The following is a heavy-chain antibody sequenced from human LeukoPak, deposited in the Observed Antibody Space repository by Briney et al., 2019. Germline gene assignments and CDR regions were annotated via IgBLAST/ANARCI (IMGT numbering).Heavy chain of an antibody. V-gene: IGHV1-18*01. CDR3: ARVAIPKYCSGGSCYYYYYGMDV. CDR1: GYTFTSYG. CDR2: ISAYNGNT. D-gene: IGHD2-15*01. J-gene: IGHJ6*02. Sequence: ASVKVSCKASGYTFTSYGISWVRQAPGQGLGWMGWISAYNGNTNYAQKLQGRVTMTTDTSTSTAYMELRSLRSDDTAVYYCARVAIPKYCSGGSCYYYYYGMDVWGQGTTVTVSS.